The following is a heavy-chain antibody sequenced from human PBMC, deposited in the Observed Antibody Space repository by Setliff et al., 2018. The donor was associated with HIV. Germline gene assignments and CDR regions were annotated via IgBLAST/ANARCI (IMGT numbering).Heavy chain of an antibody. CDR3: ARVVSDSGGFFTTAGPLYLDL. CDR1: GASISSHS. V-gene: IGHV4-59*11. CDR2: IDYSGRT. Sequence: ASETLSLTCNVSGASISSHSWTWIRQPPGKGLEWIGSIDYSGRTDKKTSLKSRLRMSIDTSKNQFYVNLFSVTSADTAIYYCARVVSDSGGFFTTAGPLYLDLWGRGTLVTVSS. J-gene: IGHJ2*01. D-gene: IGHD3-22*01.